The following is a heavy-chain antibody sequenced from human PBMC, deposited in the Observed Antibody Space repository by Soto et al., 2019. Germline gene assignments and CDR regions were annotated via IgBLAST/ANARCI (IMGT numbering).Heavy chain of an antibody. Sequence: PGGSLRLSCEASGFSFSSYSMNWVRQAPGKGLECVSSISSTSTNIYYPDSVKGRFTISRDNAKNTLYLQMSSLRAEDTAVYYCARDPLFNWNADYSYDIDVWGQGTTVTVSS. CDR2: ISSTSTNI. CDR3: ARDPLFNWNADYSYDIDV. CDR1: GFSFSSYS. J-gene: IGHJ6*02. D-gene: IGHD1-1*01. V-gene: IGHV3-21*01.